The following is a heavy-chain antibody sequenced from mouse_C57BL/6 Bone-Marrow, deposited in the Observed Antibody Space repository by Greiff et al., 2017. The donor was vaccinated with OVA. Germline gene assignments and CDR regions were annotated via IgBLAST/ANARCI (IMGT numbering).Heavy chain of an antibody. CDR1: GISITTGNYR. CDR2: IYYSGTI. D-gene: IGHD4-1*01. V-gene: IGHV3-5*01. J-gene: IGHJ4*01. Sequence: EVQVVESGPGLVKPSQTVFLTCTVTGISITTGNYRWSWIRQFPGNKLEWIGYIYYSGTINYNPSLTSRTTITRDTPKNQFFLEMNSLTAEDTATYYCARESWDAYYAMDYWGQGTSVTVSS. CDR3: ARESWDAYYAMDY.